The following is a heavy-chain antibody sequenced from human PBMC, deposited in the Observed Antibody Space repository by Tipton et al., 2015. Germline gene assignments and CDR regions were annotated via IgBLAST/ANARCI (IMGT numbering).Heavy chain of an antibody. CDR2: ISGSGSNT. Sequence: SLRLSCAASGFTFSNYAMNWVRQAPGKGLEWVAGISGSGSNTYKADSVKGRLTISRDNSKNTLYLQMNSLRVEDTAVYYCAKSKRQHNSAAPGAFDIWGQGTMVAVSS. J-gene: IGHJ3*02. D-gene: IGHD1-1*01. V-gene: IGHV3-23*01. CDR1: GFTFSNYA. CDR3: AKSKRQHNSAAPGAFDI.